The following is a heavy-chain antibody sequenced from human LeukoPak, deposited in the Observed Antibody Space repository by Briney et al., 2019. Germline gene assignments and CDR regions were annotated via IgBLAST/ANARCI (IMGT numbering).Heavy chain of an antibody. CDR3: AKLGGNYGSGSYQAFDT. J-gene: IGHJ3*02. CDR2: ISGSGGST. D-gene: IGHD3-10*01. Sequence: GGSLRLSCAASGFTFSSYAMSWVRQAPGKGLEWVSAISGSGGSTYYADSVKGRFTISRDNSKNTLYLQMNSLRAEDTAVYYCAKLGGNYGSGSYQAFDTWGQGTMVTVSS. V-gene: IGHV3-23*01. CDR1: GFTFSSYA.